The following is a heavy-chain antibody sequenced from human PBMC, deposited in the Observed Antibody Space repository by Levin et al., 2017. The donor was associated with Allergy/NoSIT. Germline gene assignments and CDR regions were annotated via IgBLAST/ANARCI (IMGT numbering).Heavy chain of an antibody. D-gene: IGHD3-10*01. Sequence: GESLKISCAASGFTFSSYAMHWVRQAPGKGLEYVSAISGSGGNTYYANSVKGRFTISRDNSKNTLYLQMGSLRAEDMAVYYCARRFGDDSGFDYWGQGTLVTVSS. J-gene: IGHJ4*02. V-gene: IGHV3-64*01. CDR1: GFTFSSYA. CDR2: ISGSGGNT. CDR3: ARRFGDDSGFDY.